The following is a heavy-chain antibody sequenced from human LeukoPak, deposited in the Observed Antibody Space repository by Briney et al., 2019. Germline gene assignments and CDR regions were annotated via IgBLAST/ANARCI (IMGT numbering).Heavy chain of an antibody. D-gene: IGHD3-3*01. J-gene: IGHJ4*02. CDR1: GFTFSSYA. V-gene: IGHV3-30-3*01. CDR2: ISYDGSNK. Sequence: GGSLRLSCAASGFTFSSYAMHWVRQAPGKGLEWVAVISYDGSNKYYADSVKGRFTISRDNSKNTLYLQMNSLRAEDTAVYYCATSYYDFWSGSNWGQGTLVTASS. CDR3: ATSYYDFWSGSN.